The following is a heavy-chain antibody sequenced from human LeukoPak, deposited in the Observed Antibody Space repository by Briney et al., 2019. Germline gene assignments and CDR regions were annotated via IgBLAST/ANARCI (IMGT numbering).Heavy chain of an antibody. Sequence: AGSVSLYCAAYAFTISLFARNWVRQAPGKGRVWVSYIDYGSDDKHSAESVRGRFTNSRDNAKNSVYLQMSSLRPEDSGVYYCARDTHPPQLIDYWGRAALPTVSS. CDR3: ARDTHPPQLIDY. D-gene: IGHD5-18*01. CDR2: IDYGSDDK. V-gene: IGHV3-21*05. CDR1: AFTISLFA. J-gene: IGHJ4*02.